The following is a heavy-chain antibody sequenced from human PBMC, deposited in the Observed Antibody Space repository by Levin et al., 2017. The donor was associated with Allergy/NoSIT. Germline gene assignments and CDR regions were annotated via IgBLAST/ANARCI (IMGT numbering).Heavy chain of an antibody. CDR2: IYHSGST. D-gene: IGHD3-9*01. Sequence: PSETLSLTCTVSGVSVSSKNYYWSWIRQSPGKGLEWIGNIYHSGSTTYNPSLKSRVTMSVDTSKNQFSLKLNPATAADTAVYCCARCRRVFDTLTGWDFYFDFWGQGTLLTVSS. CDR1: GVSVSSKNYY. V-gene: IGHV4-61*01. J-gene: IGHJ4*02. CDR3: ARCRRVFDTLTGWDFYFDF.